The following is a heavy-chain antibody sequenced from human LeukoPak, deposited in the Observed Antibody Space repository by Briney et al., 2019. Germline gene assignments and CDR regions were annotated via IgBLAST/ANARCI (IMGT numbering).Heavy chain of an antibody. V-gene: IGHV1-18*01. J-gene: IGHJ4*02. CDR2: ISAYNGNT. Sequence: ASVKVSCKASGYTFTSYGISWLRQAPGQGLEGMGWISAYNGNTNYAQKLQGRVTMTTDTSTSTAYMELRSLRSDDTAVYYCARDCAKWGGDCYSLDYWGQGTLVTVSS. D-gene: IGHD2-21*02. CDR3: ARDCAKWGGDCYSLDY. CDR1: GYTFTSYG.